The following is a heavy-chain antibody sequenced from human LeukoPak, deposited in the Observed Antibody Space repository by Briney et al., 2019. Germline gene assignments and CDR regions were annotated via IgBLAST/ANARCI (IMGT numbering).Heavy chain of an antibody. CDR1: GFTFGIYW. CDR2: IKQDGSEK. V-gene: IGHV3-7*04. Sequence: GGSLRLACSASGFTFGIYWMSWVRQAPGKGLKWVANIKQDGSEKFYVDSVKGRFTLSRDNAKNSLFLQMNSLRVEDTAVYYCARDYYGSGWYGDYWGQGTLVTVSS. CDR3: ARDYYGSGWYGDY. D-gene: IGHD6-19*01. J-gene: IGHJ4*02.